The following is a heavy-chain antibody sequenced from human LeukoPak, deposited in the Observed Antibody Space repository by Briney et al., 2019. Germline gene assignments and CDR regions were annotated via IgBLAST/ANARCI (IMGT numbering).Heavy chain of an antibody. CDR3: ARTLYDSSGYPPPYYFDY. V-gene: IGHV3-30*02. CDR2: IRYDGSNK. J-gene: IGHJ4*02. CDR1: GLTFSSYG. D-gene: IGHD3-22*01. Sequence: EGSLRLSCAASGLTFSSYGMHWVRQAPGKGLEWVAFIRYDGSNKYYADSVKGRFTISRDNSKNTLYLQMNSLRAEDTAVYYCARTLYDSSGYPPPYYFDYWGQGTLVTVSS.